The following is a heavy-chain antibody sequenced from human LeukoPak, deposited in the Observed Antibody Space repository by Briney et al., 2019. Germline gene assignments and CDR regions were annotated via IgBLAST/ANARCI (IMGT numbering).Heavy chain of an antibody. CDR1: GGSISSYY. J-gene: IGHJ3*02. CDR3: ARDDTVVVGATWDAFDI. CDR2: IYTSGST. Sequence: SETLSLTCTVSGGSISSYYWSWIRQPAGKGLEWIGRIYTSGSTNYSPSLKSRVTMSVDTSKNQFSLELSSVTAADTAVYYCARDDTVVVGATWDAFDIWGQGTMVTVSS. V-gene: IGHV4-4*07. D-gene: IGHD1-26*01.